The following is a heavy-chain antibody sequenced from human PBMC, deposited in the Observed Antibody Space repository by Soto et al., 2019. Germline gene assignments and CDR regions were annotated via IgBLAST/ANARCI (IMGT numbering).Heavy chain of an antibody. J-gene: IGHJ4*02. D-gene: IGHD6-6*01. CDR3: ARVESSSSLGAFDY. Sequence: QVQLVESGGCVVQPGRSLRLSCAASGFTFSSYAMHWVRQAPGKGLEWVAVISYDGSNKYYADSVKGRFTISRDNSKNTLYLQMNSLRAEDTAVYYCARVESSSSLGAFDYWGQGTLVTVSS. CDR1: GFTFSSYA. CDR2: ISYDGSNK. V-gene: IGHV3-30-3*01.